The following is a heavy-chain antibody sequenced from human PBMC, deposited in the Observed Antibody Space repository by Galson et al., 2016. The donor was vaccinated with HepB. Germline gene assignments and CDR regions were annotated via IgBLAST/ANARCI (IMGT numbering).Heavy chain of an antibody. D-gene: IGHD4-23*01. J-gene: IGHJ5*01. Sequence: SLRLSCAASGFAFSSHWMHWVRQDLGKGLVWVSRINSDGTISNYADSVKGRFTISRDNAKSTLYLQMNSLRAEDTAVYFCVRDHSVVPTTAYNWFHSWGRGTLVTVSS. CDR2: INSDGTIS. CDR3: VRDHSVVPTTAYNWFHS. V-gene: IGHV3-74*01. CDR1: GFAFSSHW.